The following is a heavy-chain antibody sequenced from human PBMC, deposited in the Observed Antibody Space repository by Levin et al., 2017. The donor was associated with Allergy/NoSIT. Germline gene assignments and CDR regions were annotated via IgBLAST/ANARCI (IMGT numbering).Heavy chain of an antibody. CDR2: ISGSGGST. D-gene: IGHD3-10*01. CDR1: GFTFSSYA. CDR3: AKGESITMVRGVIITEDVYYGMDV. Sequence: GGSLRLSCAASGFTFSSYAMSWVRQAPGKGLEWVSAISGSGGSTYYADSVKGRFTISRDNSKNTLYLQMNSLRAEDTAVYYCAKGESITMVRGVIITEDVYYGMDVWGQGTTVTVSS. J-gene: IGHJ6*02. V-gene: IGHV3-23*01.